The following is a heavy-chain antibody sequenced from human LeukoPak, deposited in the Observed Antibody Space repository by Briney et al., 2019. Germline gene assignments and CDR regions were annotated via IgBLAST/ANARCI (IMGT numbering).Heavy chain of an antibody. D-gene: IGHD6-13*01. CDR2: INPNSGGT. CDR1: GYTFTGYY. Sequence: ASVKVSCKASGYTFTGYYMHWVRQAPGQGLEWMGWINPNSGGTNYAQKFQGRVTMTRDTSISTAYMELSRLRSDDTAVYYCARVCPRYSGSWYCMGYWGQGTLVTVSS. V-gene: IGHV1-2*02. CDR3: ARVCPRYSGSWYCMGY. J-gene: IGHJ4*02.